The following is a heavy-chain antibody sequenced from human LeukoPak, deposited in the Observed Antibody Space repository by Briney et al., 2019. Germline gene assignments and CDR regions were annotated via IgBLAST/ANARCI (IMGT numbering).Heavy chain of an antibody. D-gene: IGHD5-18*01. CDR2: IWYDGSNK. CDR3: AKDGTWIQLWLLSYFDY. J-gene: IGHJ4*02. CDR1: GFTFSSYG. Sequence: GGSLRLSCAASGFTFSSYGMHWVRQAPGKGLEWVAVIWYDGSNKYYADSVKGRFTISRDNSKNTLYLQMNSLRAEDTAVYYCAKDGTWIQLWLLSYFDYWGQGTLVTVSS. V-gene: IGHV3-33*06.